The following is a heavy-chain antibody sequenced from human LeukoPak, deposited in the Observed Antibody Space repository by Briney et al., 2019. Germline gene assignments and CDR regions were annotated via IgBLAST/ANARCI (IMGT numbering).Heavy chain of an antibody. CDR2: IYYSGST. CDR3: ARGSYSGSYYWFDP. D-gene: IGHD1-26*01. CDR1: GGSISSGGYC. J-gene: IGHJ5*02. Sequence: ASETLSLTCTVSGGSISSGGYCWSWIRQHPGKGLEWIGYIYYSGSTYYNPSVKSRVTISVDTSKNQFSLKLSSVTAADTAVYYCARGSYSGSYYWFDPWGQGTLVTVSS. V-gene: IGHV4-31*03.